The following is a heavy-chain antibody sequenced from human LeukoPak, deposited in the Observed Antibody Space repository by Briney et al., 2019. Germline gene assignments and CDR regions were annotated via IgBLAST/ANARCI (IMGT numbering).Heavy chain of an antibody. J-gene: IGHJ4*02. Sequence: SETLSLTRTVSGGSISSYYWSWIRQPPGKGLEWIGYIYDSGSTNYNPYLKSRVTISVDTSKNQFSLKLSSVTAADTAVYYCARDYRYCTNGVCYRGYGYWGQGTLVTVSS. CDR2: IYDSGST. CDR3: ARDYRYCTNGVCYRGYGY. V-gene: IGHV4-59*12. D-gene: IGHD2-8*01. CDR1: GGSISSYY.